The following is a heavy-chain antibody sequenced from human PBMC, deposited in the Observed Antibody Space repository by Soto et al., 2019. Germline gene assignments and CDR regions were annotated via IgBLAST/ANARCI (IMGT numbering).Heavy chain of an antibody. D-gene: IGHD2-15*01. V-gene: IGHV3-33*01. J-gene: IGHJ4*02. CDR1: GFTFSSYG. Sequence: HPGGSLRLSCAASGFTFSSYGMHWVRQAPGKGLEWVAFIWNDGSNRFYADSVKGRFTISRDNSKNTLYLQMNSLRAEDTAVYYCARSRPYCSGGSCYSIDYWGQGTQVTVSS. CDR3: ARSRPYCSGGSCYSIDY. CDR2: IWNDGSNR.